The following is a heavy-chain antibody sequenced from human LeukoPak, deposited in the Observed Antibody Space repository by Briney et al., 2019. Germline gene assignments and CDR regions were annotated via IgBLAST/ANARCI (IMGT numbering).Heavy chain of an antibody. CDR3: ARASYDYVWGSSVNWFDP. D-gene: IGHD3-16*01. V-gene: IGHV3-48*01. CDR2: ISSSSSTI. Sequence: GGSLRLSCAASGFTFSSYSMNWVRQAPGKGLEWVSYISSSSSTIYYADSVKGRFTISRDNAKNSLYLQMNSLRAEDTAVYYCARASYDYVWGSSVNWFDPWGQGTLVTVSS. CDR1: GFTFSSYS. J-gene: IGHJ5*02.